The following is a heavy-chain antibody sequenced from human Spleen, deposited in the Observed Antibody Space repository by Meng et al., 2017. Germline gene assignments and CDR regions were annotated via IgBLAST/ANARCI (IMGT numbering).Heavy chain of an antibody. CDR3: AAGVGYGGFL. D-gene: IGHD1-26*01. CDR2: IHYSGST. V-gene: IGHV4-31*09. J-gene: IGHJ4*02. Sequence: QVQLQESGPGLVKPSQTLSLPCTVSGRSISSGTYYWGWIRQRPGKGLEWIAYIHYSGSTYYSPSLKSRITISVDESKNQFSLKLTSVTATDTAVYYCAAGVGYGGFLWGQGTLVTVSS. CDR1: GRSISSGTYY.